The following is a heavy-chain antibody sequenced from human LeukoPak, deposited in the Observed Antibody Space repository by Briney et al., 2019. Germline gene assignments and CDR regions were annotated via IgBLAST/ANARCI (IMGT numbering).Heavy chain of an antibody. J-gene: IGHJ6*03. CDR1: GYSISSGYY. V-gene: IGHV4-38-2*02. D-gene: IGHD2-15*01. CDR2: IYHSGST. Sequence: SESLSLTCTVSGYSISSGYYWGWIRQPPGKGLEWIGSIYHSGSTYYNPSLKSRVTISVDTSKNQFSLKLSSVTAADTAVYYCARLYCSGGSCWSYYYYYMDVWGKGTTVTVSS. CDR3: ARLYCSGGSCWSYYYYYMDV.